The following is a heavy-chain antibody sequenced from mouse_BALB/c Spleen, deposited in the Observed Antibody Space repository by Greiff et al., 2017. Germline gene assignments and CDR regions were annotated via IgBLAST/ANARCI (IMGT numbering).Heavy chain of an antibody. CDR1: GYSITSDYA. D-gene: IGHD1-1*01. CDR3: ARYGSSLYYYAMDY. J-gene: IGHJ4*01. CDR2: ISYSGST. Sequence: VQLKESGPGLVKPSQSLSLTCTVTGYSITSDYAWNWIRQFPGNKLEWMGYISYSGSTSYNPSLKSRISITRDTSKNQFFLQLNSVTTEDTATYYCARYGSSLYYYAMDYWGQGTSVTVSS. V-gene: IGHV3-2*02.